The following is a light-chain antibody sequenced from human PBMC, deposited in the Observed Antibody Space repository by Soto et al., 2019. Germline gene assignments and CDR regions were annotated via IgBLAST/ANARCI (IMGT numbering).Light chain of an antibody. CDR2: GTS. V-gene: IGKV3-15*01. J-gene: IGKJ1*01. CDR3: QRYNNWPRT. Sequence: EIVMTQSPATLSVSPGERATLSCRASQSVSSNLAWYQQKPGQAPRLLLYGTSTRATGIPARFSGSRSGTEFTLTISSLQSEDFAVYYCQRYNNWPRTFGQGAKVEIK. CDR1: QSVSSN.